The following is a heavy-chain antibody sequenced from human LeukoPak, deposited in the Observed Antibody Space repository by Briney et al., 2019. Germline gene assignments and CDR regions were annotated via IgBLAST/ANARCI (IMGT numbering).Heavy chain of an antibody. CDR2: INHSGST. V-gene: IGHV4-34*01. D-gene: IGHD3-10*01. J-gene: IGHJ4*02. CDR1: GGSFSGYY. Sequence: SETLSLTCAVYGGSFSGYYWSWIRQPPGKGLEWIGEINHSGSTNYNPSLKSRVTISVDTSKNQFSLKLSSVTAADTAVYYCARGGAYYYGSGSYRAFYSFDYWGRGTLVTVSS. CDR3: ARGGAYYYGSGSYRAFYSFDY.